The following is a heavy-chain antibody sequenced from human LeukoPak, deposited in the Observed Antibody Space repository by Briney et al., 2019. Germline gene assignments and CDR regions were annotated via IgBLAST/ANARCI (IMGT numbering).Heavy chain of an antibody. CDR1: GGSISSVGYY. J-gene: IGHJ4*02. CDR3: ARFSNDHGVKFDY. D-gene: IGHD4-17*01. CDR2: IYYSGTA. V-gene: IGHV4-31*03. Sequence: SETLSLTCTVSGGSISSVGYYWSWVRQHPEKGLEWIGYIYYSGTAYYNPSLKSRVTMSVDTSKNQFSLKLDSVTAADTAVYYCARFSNDHGVKFDYWGQGTLVTVSS.